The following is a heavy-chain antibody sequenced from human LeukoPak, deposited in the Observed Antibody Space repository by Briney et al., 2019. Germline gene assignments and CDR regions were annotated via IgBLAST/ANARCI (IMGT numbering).Heavy chain of an antibody. CDR3: ARGRQGFPWLVFSY. D-gene: IGHD6-19*01. CDR1: GFTFSNAW. J-gene: IGHJ4*02. Sequence: PGGSLRLSCAASGFTFSNAWMSWVRQAPGKGLEWVAVIWYDGSNKYYADSVKGRFTISRDNSKNTLYLQMNSLRAEDTAVYYCARGRQGFPWLVFSYWGQGTLVTVSS. V-gene: IGHV3-33*08. CDR2: IWYDGSNK.